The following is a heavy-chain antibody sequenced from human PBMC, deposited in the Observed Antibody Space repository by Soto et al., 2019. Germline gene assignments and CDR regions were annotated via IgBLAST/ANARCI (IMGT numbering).Heavy chain of an antibody. CDR2: IWYDGSNK. V-gene: IGHV3-33*01. Sequence: PGGSLRLSCAASGFTFSSYNMHWVRQAPGKGLEWVAIIWYDGSNKYYTDSVKGRFTISRDNSKNTLYVQMNSLRVEDTAVYYCARDLNGMDVWGQGTTVTVSS. CDR1: GFTFSSYN. J-gene: IGHJ6*02. CDR3: ARDLNGMDV.